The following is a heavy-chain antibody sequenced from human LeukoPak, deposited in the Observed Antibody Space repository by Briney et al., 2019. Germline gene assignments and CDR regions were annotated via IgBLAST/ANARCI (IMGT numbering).Heavy chain of an antibody. CDR1: GFTFSDHY. CDR3: TRSMYGEGRRIIDFDY. D-gene: IGHD4/OR15-4a*01. V-gene: IGHV3-72*01. J-gene: IGHJ4*02. CDR2: SRNKVNSYTT. Sequence: GGSLRLSCAASGFTFSDHYIDWVRQAPGKGLEWVGRSRNKVNSYTTAYAASVIARFTVSRDDLSATVYLQMNSLKTEDTAVYYCTRSMYGEGRRIIDFDYWGQGTLLTVSS.